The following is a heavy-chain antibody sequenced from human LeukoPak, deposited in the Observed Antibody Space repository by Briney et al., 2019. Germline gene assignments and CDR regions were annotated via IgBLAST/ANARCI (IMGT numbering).Heavy chain of an antibody. Sequence: TGRSLRLSCAASGLTFSSYAMHWVRQAPGKGLEWVAVISYDGSNKYYADSVKGRFTISRDNSKNTLYLQMNSLRAEDTAVYYCARVSSSSVDYFDYWGQGTLVTVSS. V-gene: IGHV3-30-3*01. CDR2: ISYDGSNK. CDR3: ARVSSSSVDYFDY. CDR1: GLTFSSYA. J-gene: IGHJ4*02. D-gene: IGHD6-6*01.